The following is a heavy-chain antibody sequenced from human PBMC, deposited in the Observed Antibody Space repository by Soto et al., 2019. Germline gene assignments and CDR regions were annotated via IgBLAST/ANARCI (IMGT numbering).Heavy chain of an antibody. J-gene: IGHJ6*02. CDR3: VVAAADYYYYGMDV. V-gene: IGHV4-34*01. CDR1: GGSFSGYY. CDR2: INHSGST. D-gene: IGHD6-13*01. Sequence: PSETLSLTCAVYGGSFSGYYWSWIRQPPGKGLEWIGEINHSGSTNYNPSLKSRVTISVDTSKNQFSLKLSSVTAADTAVYYCVVAAADYYYYGMDVWGQGTTVTVSS.